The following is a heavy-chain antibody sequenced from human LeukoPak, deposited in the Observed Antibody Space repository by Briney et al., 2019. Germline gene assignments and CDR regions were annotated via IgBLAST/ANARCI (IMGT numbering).Heavy chain of an antibody. CDR2: IYRGDSA. CDR1: GFTVSDTY. D-gene: IGHD4-17*01. V-gene: IGHV3-66*01. CDR3: ARLGSLHDYGDYKEDY. J-gene: IGHJ4*02. Sequence: GGSLRLSCAASGFTVSDTYMNWVRQAPGEGLEWVSIIYRGDSAYYADSVKGRFVISRDNSKNTLYLQMNSLRAEDTAVYYCARLGSLHDYGDYKEDYWGQGTLVTVSS.